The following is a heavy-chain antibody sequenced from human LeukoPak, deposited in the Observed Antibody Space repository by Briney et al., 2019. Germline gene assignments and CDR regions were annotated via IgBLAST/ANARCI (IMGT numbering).Heavy chain of an antibody. D-gene: IGHD4-17*01. V-gene: IGHV4-59*08. J-gene: IGHJ6*03. CDR1: GGSISSYY. CDR2: IYYSGST. CDR3: ARRGPVTTPYYYYYMDV. Sequence: SETPSLTCTVSGGSISSYYWSWIRQPPGKGLEWIGYIYYSGSTNYNPSLKSRVTISVDTSKNQFSLKLSSVTAADTAVYYCARRGPVTTPYYYYYMDVWGKGTTVTVSS.